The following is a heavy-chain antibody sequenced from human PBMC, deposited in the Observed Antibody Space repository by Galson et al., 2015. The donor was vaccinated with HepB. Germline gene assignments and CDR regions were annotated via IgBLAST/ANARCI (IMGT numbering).Heavy chain of an antibody. J-gene: IGHJ6*02. D-gene: IGHD5-12*01. V-gene: IGHV3-21*01. Sequence: SLRLSCAASGFTFGSYSMNWVRQAPGKGLEWVSSISSSSSYIYYADSVKGRFTISRDNAKNPLYLQMNSLRAEDTAVYYCARDLGLRSFHRGGMDIWGQGTTVTVSS. CDR2: ISSSSSYI. CDR3: ARDLGLRSFHRGGMDI. CDR1: GFTFGSYS.